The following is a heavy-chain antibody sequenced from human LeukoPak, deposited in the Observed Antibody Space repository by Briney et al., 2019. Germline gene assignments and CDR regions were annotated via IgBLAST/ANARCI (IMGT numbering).Heavy chain of an antibody. CDR2: LCYDGTNK. D-gene: IGHD3-22*01. V-gene: IGHV3-33*01. Sequence: GGSLRLSCAASEFSFSSYGMHWVRRAPGKGLQWVASLCYDGTNKYHADSVKGRFTISRDNSQSTLYLQMNSLRAEDTAVYYCARARNNYDSSGFSALDYWGQGNLVTVSS. J-gene: IGHJ4*02. CDR3: ARARNNYDSSGFSALDY. CDR1: EFSFSSYG.